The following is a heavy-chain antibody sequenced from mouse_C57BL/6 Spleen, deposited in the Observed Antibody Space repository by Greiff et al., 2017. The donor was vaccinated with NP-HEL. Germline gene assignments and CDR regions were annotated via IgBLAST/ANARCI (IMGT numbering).Heavy chain of an antibody. CDR2: IYPGDGDT. CDR3: AGQSSLAWFAY. V-gene: IGHV1-82*01. CDR1: GYAFSSSW. J-gene: IGHJ3*01. D-gene: IGHD1-1*01. Sequence: QVQLQQSGPELVKPGASVKISCKASGYAFSSSWMNWVKQRPGKGLEWIGRIYPGDGDTNYNGKFKGKATLTADKSSSTAYMQLSSLTSEDSAVYFCAGQSSLAWFAYWGQGTLVTVSA.